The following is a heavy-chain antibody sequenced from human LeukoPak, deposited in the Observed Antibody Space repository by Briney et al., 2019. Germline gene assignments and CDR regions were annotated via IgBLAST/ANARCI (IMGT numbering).Heavy chain of an antibody. D-gene: IGHD2-15*01. CDR2: INHSGST. J-gene: IGHJ5*02. V-gene: IGHV4-34*01. CDR3: ARGGYCSGGSCYWKAKNWFDP. Sequence: SVTLSLSCAGYGGSFSGYYWSWIPQPPGKGLEWIGEINHSGSTNYNPSLKSRVTISVDTSKNQFSLKLSSVTAADTAVYYCARGGYCSGGSCYWKAKNWFDPWGQGTLVTVSS. CDR1: GGSFSGYY.